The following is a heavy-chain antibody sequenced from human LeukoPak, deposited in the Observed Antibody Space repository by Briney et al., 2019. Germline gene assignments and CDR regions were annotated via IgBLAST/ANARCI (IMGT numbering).Heavy chain of an antibody. D-gene: IGHD2-2*01. V-gene: IGHV1-2*02. Sequence: ASVKVSCKASGYTFTGYYMHWVRQAPGQGIEWMGWINPNSGGTNYAQKFQGRVTMTRDTSISTAYMELSRLRSDDTAVYYCAREGLGQLNAFDIWGQGTMVTVSS. CDR3: AREGLGQLNAFDI. J-gene: IGHJ3*02. CDR2: INPNSGGT. CDR1: GYTFTGYY.